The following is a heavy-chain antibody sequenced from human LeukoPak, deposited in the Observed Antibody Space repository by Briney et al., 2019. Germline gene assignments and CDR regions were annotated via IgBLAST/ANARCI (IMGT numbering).Heavy chain of an antibody. CDR1: GFTFSSSE. Sequence: LPGGSLGLSCAASGFTFSSSEINWVRQAPGKGLEWVSYISSSGRTIYYADSVKGRFTISRDNGKNSLYLQMNSLRAEDTAVYYCARDSDGSYSFDYWGQGTLVTVSS. CDR2: ISSSGRTI. D-gene: IGHD1-26*01. V-gene: IGHV3-48*03. CDR3: ARDSDGSYSFDY. J-gene: IGHJ4*02.